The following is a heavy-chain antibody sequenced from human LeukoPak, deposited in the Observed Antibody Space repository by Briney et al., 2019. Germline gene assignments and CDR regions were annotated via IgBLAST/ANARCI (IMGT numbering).Heavy chain of an antibody. Sequence: SETLSLTCTVSGGSTSSDYWDWIRQPPGKGLEWIGYIYYSGSTYYNPSLKSRVTMSVDMSKNQFSLKLSSVTAADTAVYYCASSGGGYVLASWGQGTLVTVSS. CDR2: IYYSGST. J-gene: IGHJ4*02. D-gene: IGHD5-12*01. CDR1: GGSTSSDY. CDR3: ASSGGGYVLAS. V-gene: IGHV4-59*08.